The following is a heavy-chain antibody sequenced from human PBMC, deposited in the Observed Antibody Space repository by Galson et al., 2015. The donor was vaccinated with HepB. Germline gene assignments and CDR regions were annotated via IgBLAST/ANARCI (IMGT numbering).Heavy chain of an antibody. V-gene: IGHV3-15*01. D-gene: IGHD3-16*01. CDR3: TTGSYYDLKDY. J-gene: IGHJ4*02. CDR1: GFTFSHAW. CDR2: IKSKTDGGTI. Sequence: SLRLSCAASGFTFSHAWMSWVRQAPGKGLEWVGRIKSKTDGGTIDYAAPVKGRFTISRDDSKNTLYLQMDSLKTEDTAVYYCTTGSYYDLKDYWGQGTLVTVSS.